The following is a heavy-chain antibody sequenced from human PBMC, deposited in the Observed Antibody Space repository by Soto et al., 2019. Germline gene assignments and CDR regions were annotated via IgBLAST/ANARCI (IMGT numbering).Heavy chain of an antibody. CDR1: GYTFTSYA. CDR2: INAGNGNT. Sequence: QVQLVQSGAEEKKPGASVKVSCKASGYTFTSYAMHWVRQAPGQRLEWMGWINAGNGNTKYSQKFQGRVIITRDTSASTAYMELSSLRSEDTAVYYCARGGIWDWFDPWGQGTLVTVSS. J-gene: IGHJ5*02. CDR3: ARGGIWDWFDP. V-gene: IGHV1-3*05. D-gene: IGHD1-1*01.